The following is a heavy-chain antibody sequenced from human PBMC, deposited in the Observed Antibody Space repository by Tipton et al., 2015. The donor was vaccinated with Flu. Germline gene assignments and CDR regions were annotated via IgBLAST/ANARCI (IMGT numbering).Heavy chain of an antibody. CDR3: ARDQYYYDSSGYYHYFNWFDP. D-gene: IGHD3-22*01. V-gene: IGHV4-4*07. Sequence: LRLSCTVSGGSISSYYWSWIRQPAGKGLEWIGRIYTSGSTNYNPSLKSRVTMSVDTSKNQFSLKLSSVTAADTAVYYCARDQYYYDSSGYYHYFNWFDPWGQGTLVTVSS. J-gene: IGHJ5*02. CDR1: GGSISSYY. CDR2: IYTSGST.